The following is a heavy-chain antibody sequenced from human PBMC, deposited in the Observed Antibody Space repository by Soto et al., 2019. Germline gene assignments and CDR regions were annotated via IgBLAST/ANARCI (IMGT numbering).Heavy chain of an antibody. CDR2: IFHSGNT. CDR3: ARGINRLHNVDP. D-gene: IGHD1-1*01. J-gene: IGHJ5*02. V-gene: IGHV4-59*01. CDR1: GGSISSFY. Sequence: QVQLQESGPGLVKPSETLSLTCTVSGGSISSFYWTWIRQSPGKGLEWIGYIFHSGNTDYNPSLTSRVTISLDTSKKQFSLKLRSVTAADTAVYYFARGINRLHNVDPWGQGTLVTVSS.